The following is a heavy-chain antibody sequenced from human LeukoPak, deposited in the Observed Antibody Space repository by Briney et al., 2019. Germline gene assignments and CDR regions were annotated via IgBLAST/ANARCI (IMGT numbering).Heavy chain of an antibody. CDR2: IKHSGST. CDR1: GGSFSGYY. CDR3: ARLGYYDRY. J-gene: IGHJ4*02. Sequence: SETLSLTCAVYGGSFSGYYWSWIRQPPGKGLEWIGEIKHSGSTNYNPSLKSRVTISINTSKNQFSLKLSSVTAADTAVYYCARLGYYDRYWGQGTLVTVSS. V-gene: IGHV4-34*01. D-gene: IGHD3-22*01.